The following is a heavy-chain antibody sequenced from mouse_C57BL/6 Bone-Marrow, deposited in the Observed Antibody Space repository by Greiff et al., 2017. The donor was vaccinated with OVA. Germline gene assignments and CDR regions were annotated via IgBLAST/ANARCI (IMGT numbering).Heavy chain of an antibody. V-gene: IGHV1-81*01. CDR3: ASSYCDNVY. D-gene: IGHD2-13*01. CDR1: GYTFTSYG. J-gene: IGHJ3*01. CDR2: IYPRSGST. Sequence: VMLVESGAELARPGASVKLSCKASGYTFTSYGIRWVKQRTGQGLAWIGEIYPRSGSTYYNEKFKGKATLTADKSSSTAYMELRSLTSAASAVYFCASSYCDNVYWGQGTLLTVSA.